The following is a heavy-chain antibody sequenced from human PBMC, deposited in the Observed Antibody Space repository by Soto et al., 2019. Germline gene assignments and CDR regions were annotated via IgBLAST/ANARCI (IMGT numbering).Heavy chain of an antibody. V-gene: IGHV3-21*01. CDR2: ISSSSSYI. Sequence: EVQLVESGGGLVKPGGSLRLSCAASGFTFSSYSMNWVRQAPGKGLEWVSSISSSSSYIYYADSVKGRFTISRDNAKNSLYLQMNSLRAEDTAVYYCARGDLAAAGTAMGDYWGQGTLVTVSS. CDR3: ARGDLAAAGTAMGDY. CDR1: GFTFSSYS. D-gene: IGHD6-13*01. J-gene: IGHJ4*02.